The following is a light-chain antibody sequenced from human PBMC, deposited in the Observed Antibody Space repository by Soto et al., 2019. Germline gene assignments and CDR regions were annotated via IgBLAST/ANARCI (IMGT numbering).Light chain of an antibody. V-gene: IGKV1-9*01. CDR3: KQLNSYPYT. J-gene: IGKJ5*01. CDR2: AAS. Sequence: IHLTQSPSSLCASLGDRVPITCRASQGISSYLACYQQKPGKAPKLLIYAASTLQGGVPSRFSGSGSGTDFTLTISSLQTEDFATYSCKQLNSYPYTFGKGTRLEIK. CDR1: QGISSY.